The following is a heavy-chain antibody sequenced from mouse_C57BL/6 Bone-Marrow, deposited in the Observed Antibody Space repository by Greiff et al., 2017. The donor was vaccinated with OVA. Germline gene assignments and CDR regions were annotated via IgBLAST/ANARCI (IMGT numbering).Heavy chain of an antibody. CDR2: IHPNSGST. Sequence: QVQLQQPGAELVKPGASVKLSCKASGYTFTSYWMHWVKQRPGQGLEWIGMIHPNSGSTNYNEKFKSKATLTVDKSYITAYMQLSSLTSEDSAVYYCATYYYGSSHFAYWGQGTLVTVSA. J-gene: IGHJ3*01. CDR1: GYTFTSYW. D-gene: IGHD1-1*01. CDR3: ATYYYGSSHFAY. V-gene: IGHV1-64*01.